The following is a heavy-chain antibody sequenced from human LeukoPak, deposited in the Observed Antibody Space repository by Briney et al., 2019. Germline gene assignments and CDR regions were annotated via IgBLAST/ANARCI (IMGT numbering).Heavy chain of an antibody. D-gene: IGHD2-21*02. CDR2: ISGSGGST. CDR1: GFTFSSYA. V-gene: IGHV3-23*01. J-gene: IGHJ4*02. Sequence: GGSLRLSCAASGFTFSSYAMSWVRQAPGKGLEWVSAISGSGGSTYYADSVKGRFTISRDNSKNTLYLQMNSLRAEDTAVYYCAKAGRNCGGDCYDYFDYWGQGTLVTVSS. CDR3: AKAGRNCGGDCYDYFDY.